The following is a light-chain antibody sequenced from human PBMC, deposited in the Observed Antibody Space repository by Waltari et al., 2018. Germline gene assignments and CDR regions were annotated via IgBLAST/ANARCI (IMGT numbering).Light chain of an antibody. V-gene: IGLV1-44*01. CDR2: RSD. Sequence: QSVLTQPPSASGTPGQRVTLSCSGSAYNIGGHLVTWYQQLPGKAPKLLIYRSDLRPSGVPDRFSGSKSGTSASLAISGLQSEDEADYFCASWDDSLNGHWVFGGGTKVTVL. CDR3: ASWDDSLNGHWV. J-gene: IGLJ3*02. CDR1: AYNIGGHL.